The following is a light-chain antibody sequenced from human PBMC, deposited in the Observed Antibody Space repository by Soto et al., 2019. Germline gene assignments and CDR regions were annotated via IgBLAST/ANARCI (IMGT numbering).Light chain of an antibody. CDR3: QQYNNWIT. Sequence: EIVMTQSPATLSVSPGERATLSCRASQNVSSNLAWYQQKPGQAPRLLIYGASTRATGIPARSSGSGSGTEFTLTISSLQSEDFAVYYCQQYNNWITFGQGTRLEIK. J-gene: IGKJ5*01. V-gene: IGKV3-15*01. CDR1: QNVSSN. CDR2: GAS.